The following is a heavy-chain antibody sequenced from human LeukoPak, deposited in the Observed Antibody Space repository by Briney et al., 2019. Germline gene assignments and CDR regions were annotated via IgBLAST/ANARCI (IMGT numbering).Heavy chain of an antibody. Sequence: GGSLRLSCAASGFSFSSYAMSWVRQAPGKGLEWVSVISGSGGSKYYADSVKGRFTISRDNSKNTLYLQMNSLRAEDTAAFYCGRGRPRGYSGYVIDYWGQGTPITVSS. CDR1: GFSFSSYA. V-gene: IGHV3-23*01. D-gene: IGHD5-12*01. CDR3: GRGRPRGYSGYVIDY. CDR2: ISGSGGSK. J-gene: IGHJ4*02.